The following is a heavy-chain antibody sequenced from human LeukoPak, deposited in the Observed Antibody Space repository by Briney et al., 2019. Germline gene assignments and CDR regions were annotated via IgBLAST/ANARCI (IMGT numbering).Heavy chain of an antibody. D-gene: IGHD3-16*02. CDR3: ARAHYVWGSYPH. CDR2: IDISGST. V-gene: IGHV4-4*07. J-gene: IGHJ4*02. CDR1: GGSISSFY. Sequence: SETLSLTCIISGGSISSFYWSWIRQPAGEGLEWIGRIDISGSTNYNPSLRGRVTMSVDTSKNQFSLKLTSVTAADSAMYYCARAHYVWGSYPHWGQGTLVTVSS.